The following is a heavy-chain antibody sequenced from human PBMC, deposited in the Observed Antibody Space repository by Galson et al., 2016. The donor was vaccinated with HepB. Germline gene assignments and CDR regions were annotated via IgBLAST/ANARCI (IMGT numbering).Heavy chain of an antibody. J-gene: IGHJ4*02. Sequence: SVKVSCKASGYTFTINGISWVRQAPGQGLEWMGWISANSGNTNYAQKFQGRVTMTRDTSTSTAYMELRSLRSDDTAVYYCARGSWLLPFDYWGQGTLVTVSS. CDR1: GYTFTING. CDR2: ISANSGNT. D-gene: IGHD3-22*01. V-gene: IGHV1-18*01. CDR3: ARGSWLLPFDY.